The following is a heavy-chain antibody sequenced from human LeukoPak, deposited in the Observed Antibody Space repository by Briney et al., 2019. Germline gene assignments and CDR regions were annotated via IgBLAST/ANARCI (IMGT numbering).Heavy chain of an antibody. CDR1: GFTFSDYY. Sequence: KPGGSLRLSCAASGFTFSDYYMSWIRQAPGKGLEWVSYISSSGSTIYYADSVKGRFTISRDNSKNTLYLQMNSLRAEDTAVYYCASERGPESFNYWGQGTLVTVSS. V-gene: IGHV3-11*04. J-gene: IGHJ4*02. CDR3: ASERGPESFNY. CDR2: ISSSGSTI.